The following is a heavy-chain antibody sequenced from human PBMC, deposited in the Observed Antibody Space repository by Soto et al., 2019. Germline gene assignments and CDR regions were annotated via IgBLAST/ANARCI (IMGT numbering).Heavy chain of an antibody. J-gene: IGHJ4*02. CDR2: ISYDGSNK. Sequence: GGSLRLSCAASGFTFSSYAMHWVRQAPGKGLEWVAVISYDGSNKYYADSVKGRFTISRDNSKNTLYLQMNSLRAEDTAVYYCARGTYCGGDCYLYYFDYWGQGTLVTSPQ. V-gene: IGHV3-30-3*01. CDR3: ARGTYCGGDCYLYYFDY. D-gene: IGHD2-21*02. CDR1: GFTFSSYA.